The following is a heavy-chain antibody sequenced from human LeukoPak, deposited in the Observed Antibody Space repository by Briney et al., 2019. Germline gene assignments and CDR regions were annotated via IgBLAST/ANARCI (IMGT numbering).Heavy chain of an antibody. CDR3: GGSGSYYKLDC. Sequence: GGSLRLSCAASGFTFSDAWMSWVRQAPGKGLEWVGRIKSQTDGGTTDYAAPVKGRFTISRDDSKNTLYLQMNSLKTEDTAVYYCGGSGSYYKLDCWGQGTLVTVSS. CDR1: GFTFSDAW. J-gene: IGHJ4*02. CDR2: IKSQTDGGTT. V-gene: IGHV3-15*01. D-gene: IGHD3-10*01.